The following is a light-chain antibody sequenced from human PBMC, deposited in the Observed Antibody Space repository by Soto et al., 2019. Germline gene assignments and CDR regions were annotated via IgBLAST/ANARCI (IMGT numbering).Light chain of an antibody. J-gene: IGKJ1*01. CDR2: GAS. CDR1: QSVSSSY. Sequence: EIVLTQSPGTLSLSPGERATLSCRASQSVSSSYLAWYQQKPGQAPRLLIYGASSRATGIPDRFSGSGSGTEFTLTISSLQSEDLAVYYCQQYNNWTLGQGTKVDIK. V-gene: IGKV3-20*01. CDR3: QQYNNWT.